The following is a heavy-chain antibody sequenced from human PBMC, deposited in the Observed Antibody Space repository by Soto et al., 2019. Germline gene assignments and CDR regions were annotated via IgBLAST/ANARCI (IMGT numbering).Heavy chain of an antibody. CDR1: GFTFTSSA. Sequence: SVKVSCKASGFTFTSSAVQWVRQARGQRLERIGWIVVGSGNTNYAQKFQERVTITRDMSTSTAYMELSSLRSEDTAVYYCAADKRDDFWSGYGAFYYYYYGMDVWGQGTTVTVSS. CDR3: AADKRDDFWSGYGAFYYYYYGMDV. CDR2: IVVGSGNT. J-gene: IGHJ6*02. D-gene: IGHD3-3*01. V-gene: IGHV1-58*01.